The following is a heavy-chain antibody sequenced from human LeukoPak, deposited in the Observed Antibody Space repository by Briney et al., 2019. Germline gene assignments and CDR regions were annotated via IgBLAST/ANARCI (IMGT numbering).Heavy chain of an antibody. V-gene: IGHV4-31*03. CDR2: IYYSGST. D-gene: IGHD3-22*01. J-gene: IGHJ4*02. Sequence: PSETLSLTCTVSGGSNSSGGYSWSWIRQHPGKGLEWIGYIYYSGSTYYNPSLKSRVTISVDTSKNQFSLKLSSVTAADTAVYYCARDRYDSSGYYSDYWGQGTLVTVSS. CDR3: ARDRYDSSGYYSDY. CDR1: GGSNSSGGYS.